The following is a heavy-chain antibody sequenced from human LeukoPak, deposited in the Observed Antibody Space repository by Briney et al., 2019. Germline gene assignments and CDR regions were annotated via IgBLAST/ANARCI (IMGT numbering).Heavy chain of an antibody. CDR3: ASSLGISWYFDL. V-gene: IGHV4-34*01. D-gene: IGHD7-27*01. CDR1: GGSFSGYY. J-gene: IGHJ2*01. CDR2: INHSGST. Sequence: SETLSLTCAVYGGSFSGYYWSWIRQPPGKGLKWIGEINHSGSTNYNPSLKSRVTISVDTSKNQFSLKLSSVTAADTAVYYCASSLGISWYFDLWGRGTLVTVSS.